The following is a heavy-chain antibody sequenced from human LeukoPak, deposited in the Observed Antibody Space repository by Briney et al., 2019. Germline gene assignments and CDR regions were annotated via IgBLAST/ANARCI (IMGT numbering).Heavy chain of an antibody. CDR1: GGPISSYY. Sequence: ETLSLTCTVSGGPISSYYWSWIRQPAGKGLEWIGRIYASGSTNYNPSLKSRVTMSVDTSKNQFFLKVSSVIVADTAVYYCARESSSYTYRSLDYWGQGTLVTVSS. V-gene: IGHV4-4*07. J-gene: IGHJ4*02. CDR2: IYASGST. CDR3: ARESSSYTYRSLDY. D-gene: IGHD2-2*02.